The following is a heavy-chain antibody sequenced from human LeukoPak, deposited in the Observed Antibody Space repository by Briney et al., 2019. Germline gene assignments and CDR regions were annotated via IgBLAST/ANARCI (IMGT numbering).Heavy chain of an antibody. CDR3: GVGIAAAGTTDY. J-gene: IGHJ4*02. D-gene: IGHD6-13*01. CDR1: GGSISSSSYY. V-gene: IGHV4-39*01. Sequence: SETLSLTCTVSGGSISSSSYYWGWIRQPPGKGLEWIGSIYYSGSTYYNPSLKSRVTISVDTSKNQFSLKLSSVTAADTAVYCCGVGIAAAGTTDYWGQGTLVTVSS. CDR2: IYYSGST.